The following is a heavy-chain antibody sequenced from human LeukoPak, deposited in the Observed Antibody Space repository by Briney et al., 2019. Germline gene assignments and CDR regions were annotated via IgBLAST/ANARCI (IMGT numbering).Heavy chain of an antibody. Sequence: ASVKVSCKASGYTFTSYYMHWVRQAPGQGLEWMGWINPNSGGTNYAQKFQGRVTMTRDTSISTAYMELSRLRSDDTAVYYCARDWDHNGDYDYWGQGTLVTVSS. CDR1: GYTFTSYY. CDR3: ARDWDHNGDYDY. D-gene: IGHD4-17*01. CDR2: INPNSGGT. J-gene: IGHJ4*02. V-gene: IGHV1-2*02.